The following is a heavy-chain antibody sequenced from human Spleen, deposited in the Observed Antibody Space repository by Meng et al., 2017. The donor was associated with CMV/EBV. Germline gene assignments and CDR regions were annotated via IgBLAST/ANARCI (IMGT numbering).Heavy chain of an antibody. J-gene: IGHJ5*02. V-gene: IGHV1-69*05. D-gene: IGHD2-2*02. CDR3: ARGYCSSTSCYTELWYCFDP. Sequence: SVKVSCKASGGTFSSYAISWVRQAPGQGLEWMGGIIPIFGTANYAQKFQGRVTITTDESTSTAYMELSSLRSEDTAVYYCARGYCSSTSCYTELWYCFDPWGQGTLVTVSS. CDR1: GGTFSSYA. CDR2: IIPIFGTA.